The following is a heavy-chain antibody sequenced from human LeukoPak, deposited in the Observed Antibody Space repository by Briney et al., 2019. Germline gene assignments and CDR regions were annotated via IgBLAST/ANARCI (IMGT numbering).Heavy chain of an antibody. CDR3: ARNGGDSSGYYFDS. D-gene: IGHD3-22*01. CDR2: IWYDGSNK. Sequence: PGKSLRLSCAASGFTFNNYGMHWVRQAPGKGLEWVAVIWYDGSNKYYADSVKGRFTISRDNSKNTLYLQMNSLRAEDTAVYYCARNGGDSSGYYFDSWGQGTLVTVSS. V-gene: IGHV3-33*08. J-gene: IGHJ4*02. CDR1: GFTFNNYG.